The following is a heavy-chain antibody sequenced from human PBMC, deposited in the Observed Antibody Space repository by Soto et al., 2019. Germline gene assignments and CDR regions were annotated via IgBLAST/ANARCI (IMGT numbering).Heavy chain of an antibody. CDR3: AKDKASGWTYFDY. J-gene: IGHJ4*02. D-gene: IGHD3-10*01. CDR2: ISYDGSNK. CDR1: GFTFSSYG. V-gene: IGHV3-30*18. Sequence: QVQLVESGGGVVQPGRSLRLSCAASGFTFSSYGMHWVRQTPGKGLEWVAVISYDGSNKYYADSVKGRFTISRDNSKNTLYLQMNSLRAEDTAVYYCAKDKASGWTYFDYWGQGTLVTVSS.